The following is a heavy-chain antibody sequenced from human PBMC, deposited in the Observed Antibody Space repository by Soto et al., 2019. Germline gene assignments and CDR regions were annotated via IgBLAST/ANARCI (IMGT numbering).Heavy chain of an antibody. CDR1: GFSLSTSGVG. V-gene: IGHV2-5*01. D-gene: IGHD2-15*01. J-gene: IGHJ4*02. CDR2: IYWNDDK. CDR3: AHRVVAADYFDY. Sequence: QITLKESGPTLVKPTQTLTLTCTFSGFSLSTSGVGVGWIRQPPGKALEWLALIYWNDDKRYSPSLKSRLTITKDHSKMQVVLTMTNMDPVDTATYCCAHRVVAADYFDYWAREPWSPSPQ.